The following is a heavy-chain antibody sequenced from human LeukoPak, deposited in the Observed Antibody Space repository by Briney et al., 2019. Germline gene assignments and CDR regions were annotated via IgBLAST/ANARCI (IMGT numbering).Heavy chain of an antibody. V-gene: IGHV3-30*02. Sequence: GGSLRLSCAASGFTFSNYAMHWVRQAPGKGLEWVAFIPYDRSDTYYADSVKGRFTISRDNSKNTLYLQMNSLRPEDSAIYYCAKVRSWSWDYWGQGTLVTVSS. D-gene: IGHD6-13*01. CDR3: AKVRSWSWDY. CDR1: GFTFSNYA. J-gene: IGHJ4*02. CDR2: IPYDRSDT.